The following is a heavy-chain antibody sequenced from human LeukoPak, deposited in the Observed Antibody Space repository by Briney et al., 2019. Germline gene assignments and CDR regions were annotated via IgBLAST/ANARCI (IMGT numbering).Heavy chain of an antibody. CDR1: GFTFSSYS. Sequence: GGSLRLSCAASGFTFSSYSMNWVRQAPGKGLEWVSSISSSSSYIYYADSVKGRFTISRDNSKNTLYLQMNSLRAEDTAVYYCAKALLLWFGELSPSYAFDIWGQGTMVTVSS. CDR2: ISSSSSYI. V-gene: IGHV3-21*04. CDR3: AKALLLWFGELSPSYAFDI. J-gene: IGHJ3*02. D-gene: IGHD3-10*01.